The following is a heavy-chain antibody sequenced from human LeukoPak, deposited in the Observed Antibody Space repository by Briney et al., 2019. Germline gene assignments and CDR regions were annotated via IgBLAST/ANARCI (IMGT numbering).Heavy chain of an antibody. Sequence: GGSLRLSCAASGFTFSSYEMNWVRQAPGKGLEWVSYISSSSSAIKYADSVKGRFTISRDNAKNSLYLQMNSLRAEDTAVYYCAAIGSKIDYWGQGTLVTVSS. CDR3: AAIGSKIDY. D-gene: IGHD3-16*01. J-gene: IGHJ4*02. CDR1: GFTFSSYE. V-gene: IGHV3-48*03. CDR2: ISSSSSAI.